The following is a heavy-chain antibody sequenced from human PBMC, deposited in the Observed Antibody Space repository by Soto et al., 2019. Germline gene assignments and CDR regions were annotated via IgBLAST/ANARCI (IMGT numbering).Heavy chain of an antibody. Sequence: SETLSHTCTVSGGSISSYYWSWIRQPPWKGLEWIGYIYYSGSTNYNPSLKSRVTISVDTSKNQFSLKLSSVTAADTAVYYCARDQGYGEKTEAFDIWGQATMVTVSS. CDR1: GGSISSYY. CDR3: ARDQGYGEKTEAFDI. CDR2: IYYSGST. J-gene: IGHJ3*02. D-gene: IGHD4-17*01. V-gene: IGHV4-59*01.